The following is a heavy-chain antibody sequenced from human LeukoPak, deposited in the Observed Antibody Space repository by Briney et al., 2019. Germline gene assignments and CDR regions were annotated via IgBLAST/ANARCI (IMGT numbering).Heavy chain of an antibody. D-gene: IGHD3-3*01. Sequence: GGSLRLSCAASGFTFSSYWMSWVRQAPRKGLEWVANIKQDGSEKYYVDSVKGRFTISRDNAKNSLYLQMNSLRAEDTAVYYCARDPTYYDFWSGTLSPAAFDIWGQGTMVTVSS. V-gene: IGHV3-7*01. CDR3: ARDPTYYDFWSGTLSPAAFDI. CDR2: IKQDGSEK. J-gene: IGHJ3*02. CDR1: GFTFSSYW.